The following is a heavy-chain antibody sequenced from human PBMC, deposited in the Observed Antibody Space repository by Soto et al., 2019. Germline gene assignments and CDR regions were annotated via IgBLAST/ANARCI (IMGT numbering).Heavy chain of an antibody. CDR3: AKDHDYDILTGYEYFQH. D-gene: IGHD3-9*01. Sequence: GGSLRLSCAASGFTFSSYAMSWVRQAPGKGLEWVSAISGSGGSTYYADSVKGRFTISRDNSKNTLYLQMNSLRAEDTAVYYCAKDHDYDILTGYEYFQHWGQGTLVTVSS. CDR2: ISGSGGST. CDR1: GFTFSSYA. J-gene: IGHJ1*01. V-gene: IGHV3-23*01.